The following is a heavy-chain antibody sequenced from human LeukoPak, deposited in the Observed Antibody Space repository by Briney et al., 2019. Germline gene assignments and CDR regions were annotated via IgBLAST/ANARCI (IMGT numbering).Heavy chain of an antibody. D-gene: IGHD1-1*01. V-gene: IGHV7-4-1*02. CDR2: ISTNTGNP. CDR1: GYTFTSYA. Sequence: ASVKVSCKASGYTFTSYAMNWVRQAPGQGLEWMGWISTNTGNPTYAQGFTGRFVFSLDTSVSTAYLQISSLKAEDTAVYYCARVYWNDEMYAFDIWGQGTMVTVSS. J-gene: IGHJ3*02. CDR3: ARVYWNDEMYAFDI.